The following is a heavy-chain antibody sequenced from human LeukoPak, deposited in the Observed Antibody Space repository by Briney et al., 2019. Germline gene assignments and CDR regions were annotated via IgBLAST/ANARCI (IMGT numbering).Heavy chain of an antibody. V-gene: IGHV4-34*01. CDR3: ARENAYDILTGYYTSSIDY. CDR2: INHSGST. J-gene: IGHJ4*02. D-gene: IGHD3-9*01. CDR1: GGSFSGYY. Sequence: SETLSLTCAVYGGSFSGYYWSWIRQPPGKGLEWIGEINHSGSTNYNPSLKSRVTISVNTSKNQFSLKLRSVTAADTAVYFFARENAYDILTGYYTSSIDYWGQGTLVTVSS.